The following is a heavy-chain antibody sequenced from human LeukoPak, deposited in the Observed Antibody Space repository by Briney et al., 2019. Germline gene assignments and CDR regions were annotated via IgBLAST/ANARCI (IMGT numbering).Heavy chain of an antibody. CDR3: ARLPRGRYYYDSSGYYQTVDFDY. V-gene: IGHV4-34*01. CDR2: INHSGST. CDR1: GGSFSGYY. Sequence: SETLSLTCAVYGGSFSGYYWSWISQPPGKGLEWIGEINHSGSTNYNPSLKSRVTISVDTSKNQFSLKLSSVTAADTAVYYCARLPRGRYYYDSSGYYQTVDFDYWGQGTLVTVSS. D-gene: IGHD3-22*01. J-gene: IGHJ4*02.